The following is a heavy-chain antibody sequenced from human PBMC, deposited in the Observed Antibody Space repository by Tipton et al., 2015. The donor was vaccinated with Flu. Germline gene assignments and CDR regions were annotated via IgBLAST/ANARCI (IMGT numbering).Heavy chain of an antibody. D-gene: IGHD7-27*01. Sequence: SLRLSCVASGFTFKNYLVHWVRQAPGKGPEWVAFVTHDGAHEFYAGSVKGRFTISRENSKNTLSLEMSSLRPEDTAMYYCARDRALSVTPLGTFDVWGRGTMVTVSS. CDR2: VTHDGAHE. V-gene: IGHV3-30-3*01. J-gene: IGHJ3*01. CDR1: GFTFKNYL. CDR3: ARDRALSVTPLGTFDV.